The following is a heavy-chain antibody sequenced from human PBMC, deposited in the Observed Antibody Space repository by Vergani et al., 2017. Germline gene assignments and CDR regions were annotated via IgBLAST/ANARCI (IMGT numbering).Heavy chain of an antibody. CDR3: VSKRGACRAAYCHSYDF. Sequence: QVQLQESGPGLVKPSETLSLTCTVSGDSVISTDYHWGWIRQPPGKGLEWIGSMDYSGSTSYNPSLERRISMSFETSKNQFSLRLTAVTAADTAVYYCVSKRGACRAAYCHSYDFWGPGTLVGVSS. J-gene: IGHJ4*02. CDR2: MDYSGST. D-gene: IGHD2-15*01. V-gene: IGHV4-39*01. CDR1: GDSVISTDYH.